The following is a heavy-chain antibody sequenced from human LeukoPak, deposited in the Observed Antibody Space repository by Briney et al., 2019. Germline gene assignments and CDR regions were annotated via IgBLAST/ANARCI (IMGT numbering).Heavy chain of an antibody. CDR1: GFTFISYA. Sequence: GGSLRLSCAASGFTFISYAMSWVRQAPGKGLEWASAISGSGGSTYYADSVKGRFTISRDNSKNTLYLQMNSLRAEDTAVYYCAKVPPVVVVPAAWGQGTLVTVSS. J-gene: IGHJ5*02. D-gene: IGHD2-2*01. CDR2: ISGSGGST. V-gene: IGHV3-23*01. CDR3: AKVPPVVVVPAA.